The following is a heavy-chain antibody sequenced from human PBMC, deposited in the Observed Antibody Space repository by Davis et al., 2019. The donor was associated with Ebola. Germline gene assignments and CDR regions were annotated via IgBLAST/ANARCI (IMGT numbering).Heavy chain of an antibody. J-gene: IGHJ3*02. V-gene: IGHV1-69*13. CDR2: IIPIFGTA. CDR1: GGTFSSYA. Sequence: SSVKVSCKASGGTFSSYAISWVRQAPGKGLEWMGGIIPIFGTANYAQKFQGRVTITADESTSTAYMELSSLRSEDTAVYYCAIPEWPHDAFDIWGQGTMVTVSS. D-gene: IGHD2-8*01. CDR3: AIPEWPHDAFDI.